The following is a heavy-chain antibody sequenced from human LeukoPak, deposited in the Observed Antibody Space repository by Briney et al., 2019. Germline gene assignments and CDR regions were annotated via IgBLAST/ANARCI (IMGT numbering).Heavy chain of an antibody. CDR3: ARYGSGSGYYYYGMDV. Sequence: GASLKISCKGSGSSFTSYWIGWVRQMPGKGLEWMGIIYPGDSDTRYSPSFQGQVTISADKSISTAYLQWSSLKASDTAMYYCARYGSGSGYYYYGMDVWGQGTTVTVSS. J-gene: IGHJ6*02. CDR1: GSSFTSYW. CDR2: IYPGDSDT. D-gene: IGHD3-10*01. V-gene: IGHV5-51*01.